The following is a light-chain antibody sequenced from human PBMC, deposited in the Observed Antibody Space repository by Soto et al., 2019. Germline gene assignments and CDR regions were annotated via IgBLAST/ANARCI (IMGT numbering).Light chain of an antibody. J-gene: IGKJ2*01. CDR2: AAS. V-gene: IGKV1-39*01. Sequence: DIQMTQSPSSLSASVGDRVTITCRASQTISSYLNWYQQKPGKAPNLLIYAASSLQSGVPSRFSGSVSGTDFTLTISSLQPEDFATYYCQQSYNTPRTFGQGTKLEIK. CDR3: QQSYNTPRT. CDR1: QTISSY.